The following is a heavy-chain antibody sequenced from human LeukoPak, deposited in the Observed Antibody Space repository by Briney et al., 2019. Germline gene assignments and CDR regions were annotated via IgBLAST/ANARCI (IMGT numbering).Heavy chain of an antibody. J-gene: IGHJ4*02. D-gene: IGHD3-3*01. V-gene: IGHV3-20*04. CDR1: GFTFDDYG. CDR2: INWNGGST. Sequence: GSLRLSCAAPGFTFDDYGMTWVRQAPGKGLEWVSGINWNGGSTAYADSVKGRFTISRDNAKNSLYLQMNSLRAEDTALYYCARDAGRGYYTSDYWGQGTLVTVSS. CDR3: ARDAGRGYYTSDY.